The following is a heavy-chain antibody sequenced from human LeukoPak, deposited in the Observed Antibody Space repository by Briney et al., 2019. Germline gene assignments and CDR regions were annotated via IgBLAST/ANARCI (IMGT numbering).Heavy chain of an antibody. Sequence: SETLSLTCTVSGGSISSGSYYWSWIRQPAGKGLEWIGRIYTSGSTNCNPSLKSRVTISVDTSKNQFSLKLSSVTAADTAVYYCARAYYDFWSGHDAFDIWGQGTMVTVSS. V-gene: IGHV4-61*02. CDR1: GGSISSGSYY. CDR3: ARAYYDFWSGHDAFDI. J-gene: IGHJ3*02. D-gene: IGHD3-3*01. CDR2: IYTSGST.